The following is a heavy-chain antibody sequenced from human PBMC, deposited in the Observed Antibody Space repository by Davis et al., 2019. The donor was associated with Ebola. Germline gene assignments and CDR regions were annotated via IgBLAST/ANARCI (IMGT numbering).Heavy chain of an antibody. CDR3: AKGGAVAPD. CDR1: RISVGDNY. J-gene: IGHJ4*02. V-gene: IGHV3-66*01. D-gene: IGHD4-23*01. Sequence: GESLKISCAASRISVGDNYLSWVRQAPGKGLEWVSVIYGGETTYYAESVKGRFTISRDLSSNTLYLQMNNLRVEDTAVYFCAKGGAVAPDWGPGTLVTVSS. CDR2: IYGGETT.